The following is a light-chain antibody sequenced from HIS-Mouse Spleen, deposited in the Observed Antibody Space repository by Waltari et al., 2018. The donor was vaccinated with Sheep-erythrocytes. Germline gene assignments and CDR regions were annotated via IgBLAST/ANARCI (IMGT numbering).Light chain of an antibody. J-gene: IGLJ3*02. V-gene: IGLV1-47*01. CDR1: SSNIGSNY. CDR2: RHN. Sequence: QSVLTQPPSASGTPGQRVTISCSGSSSNIGSNYVYWYQQLPGTAPNLLIYRHNKRASRVPDRCSGAASGTSASLAISGRRSEDEADYDCAAWDDSLSGGVFGGGTKLTVL. CDR3: AAWDDSLSGGV.